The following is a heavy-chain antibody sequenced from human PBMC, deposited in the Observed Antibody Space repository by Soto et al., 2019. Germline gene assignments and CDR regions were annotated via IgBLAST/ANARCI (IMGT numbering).Heavy chain of an antibody. CDR2: IDPSDSYT. Sequence: GECLKISCNGSGYSFTIYCISWVRQMPGKGLEWMGRIDPSDSYTNYSPSFQGHVTISADKSISTAYLQWSSLKASDTAMYYCARRAGSSSVDYWGQGTLGTVS. D-gene: IGHD6-6*01. V-gene: IGHV5-10-1*01. CDR1: GYSFTIYC. J-gene: IGHJ4*02. CDR3: ARRAGSSSVDY.